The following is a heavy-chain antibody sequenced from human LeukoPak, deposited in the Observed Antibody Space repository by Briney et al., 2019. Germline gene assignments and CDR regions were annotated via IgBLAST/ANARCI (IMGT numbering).Heavy chain of an antibody. J-gene: IGHJ4*02. V-gene: IGHV6-1*01. CDR2: TYYRSRWYN. CDR1: GGSVSSNSAA. Sequence: SQTLSLTCAISGGSVSSNSAAWNWIRQSPSRGLEWLGRTYYRSRWYNDYVVSVRSRITTNPDTAKNQFSLHLNSVTPEDTAVYYCAREDTTGYYSAFDYWGQGTLVTVSS. CDR3: AREDTTGYYSAFDY. D-gene: IGHD3-22*01.